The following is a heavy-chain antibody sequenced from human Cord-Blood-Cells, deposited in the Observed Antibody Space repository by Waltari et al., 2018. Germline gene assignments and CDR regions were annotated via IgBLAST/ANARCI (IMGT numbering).Heavy chain of an antibody. D-gene: IGHD1-26*01. J-gene: IGHJ2*01. CDR3: ARDRSHRYFDL. Sequence: QVQLVQSGAEVKKPGSSVKVSCKDSGGPFSSYVISWVRQAPGQGLEWMGGIIPIFGTANYAQKFQGRVTITADESTSTAYMELSSLRSEDTAVYYCARDRSHRYFDLWGRGTLVTVSS. CDR2: IIPIFGTA. V-gene: IGHV1-69*01. CDR1: GGPFSSYV.